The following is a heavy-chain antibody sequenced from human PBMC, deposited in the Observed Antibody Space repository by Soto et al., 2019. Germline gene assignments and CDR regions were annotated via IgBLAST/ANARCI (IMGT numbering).Heavy chain of an antibody. Sequence: QVQLVESGGGVVQPGRSLRLSCTASGLTFSNYGMHWVRQGPGKGLEWVAVISDDGSHKYYTESVKGRFTFSRDNSKNTVYLQMDSLRADDTAVYYCAKDRYSTSPGHLEYWGQGTLVSVSS. J-gene: IGHJ4*02. CDR3: AKDRYSTSPGHLEY. V-gene: IGHV3-30*18. D-gene: IGHD6-6*01. CDR2: ISDDGSHK. CDR1: GLTFSNYG.